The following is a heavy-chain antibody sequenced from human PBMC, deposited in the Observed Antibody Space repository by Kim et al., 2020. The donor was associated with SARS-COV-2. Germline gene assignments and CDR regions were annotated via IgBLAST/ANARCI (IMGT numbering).Heavy chain of an antibody. V-gene: IGHV1-69*13. Sequence: SVKVSCKASGGTFSSYAISWVRQAPGQGLEWMGGIIPIFGTANYAQKFQGRVTITADESTSTAYMELSSLRSEDTAVYYCASKPRRGYSYGSRGLHFDYWGQGTLVTVSS. CDR2: IIPIFGTA. CDR1: GGTFSSYA. CDR3: ASKPRRGYSYGSRGLHFDY. J-gene: IGHJ4*02. D-gene: IGHD5-18*01.